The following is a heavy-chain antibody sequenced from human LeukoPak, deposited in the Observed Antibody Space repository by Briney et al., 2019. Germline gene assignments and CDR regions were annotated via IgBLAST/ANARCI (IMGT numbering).Heavy chain of an antibody. CDR1: GLTFSTYA. D-gene: IGHD5-12*01. J-gene: IGHJ4*02. Sequence: GGSLRLSCAASGLTFSTYAMSWVRQAPGKGLEWVSTICSSGVSTYYADSVKGRFTISRDNSKNTLYLQINSLGADYTAVYYCARTRTYSGYDWDYWGQGTLVTISS. CDR2: ICSSGVST. V-gene: IGHV3-23*01. CDR3: ARTRTYSGYDWDY.